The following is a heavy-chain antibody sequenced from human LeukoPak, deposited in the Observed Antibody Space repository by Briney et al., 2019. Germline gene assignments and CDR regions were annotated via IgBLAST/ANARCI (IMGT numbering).Heavy chain of an antibody. J-gene: IGHJ5*02. CDR3: AKGEGYSSSCSVS. V-gene: IGHV3-43*02. CDR1: GFTFSSYA. D-gene: IGHD6-13*01. Sequence: GRSLRLSCAASGFTFSSYAMHWVRQAPGKGLEWVSLISGDGGSTYYADSVKGRFTISRDNSKNSLYLQMNSLRTEDTALYYCAKGEGYSSSCSVSWGQGTLVTVSS. CDR2: ISGDGGST.